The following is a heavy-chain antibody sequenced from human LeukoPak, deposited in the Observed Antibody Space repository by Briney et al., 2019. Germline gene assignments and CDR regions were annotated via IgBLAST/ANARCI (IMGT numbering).Heavy chain of an antibody. CDR3: ARGARYSYGFFDY. Sequence: SETLSLTCAVYGGSFSGYYWSWICQPPRKGLEWVGEINHSGSTNYNPSLKSRVTISVDTSKNQFSLKLSSVTAADTAVYYCARGARYSYGFFDYWGQGTLVTVSS. D-gene: IGHD5-18*01. J-gene: IGHJ4*02. V-gene: IGHV4-34*01. CDR1: GGSFSGYY. CDR2: INHSGST.